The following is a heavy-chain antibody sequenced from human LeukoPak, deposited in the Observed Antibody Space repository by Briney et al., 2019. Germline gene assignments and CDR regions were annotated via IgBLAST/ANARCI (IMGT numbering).Heavy chain of an antibody. D-gene: IGHD6-13*01. V-gene: IGHV4-34*01. CDR2: INHSGST. J-gene: IGHJ5*02. CDR1: GGSFSGYY. Sequence: PSETLSLTCAVYGGSFSGYYWSWIRQPPGKGLEWIGEINHSGSTNYNPSLKSRVTISVDKSKNQFSLKLSSVTAADTAVYYCARGRRRSSSWYPGLRNWFDPWGQGTLVTVSS. CDR3: ARGRRRSSSWYPGLRNWFDP.